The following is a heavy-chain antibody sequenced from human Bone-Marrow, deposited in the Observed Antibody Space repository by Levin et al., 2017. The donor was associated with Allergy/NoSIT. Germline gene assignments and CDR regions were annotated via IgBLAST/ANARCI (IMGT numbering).Heavy chain of an antibody. V-gene: IGHV3-23*01. CDR1: GFSFSNTW. D-gene: IGHD3-16*01. Sequence: GESLKISCAASGFSFSNTWMNWVRQAPGKGLEWVSGIDRNGGGTYYTDSVKGRFTISRDNSKNTLYLQMNSLRAEDTAVYYCANSDGDYDYIPWNYWGQGTLVTVHS. CDR3: ANSDGDYDYIPWNY. CDR2: IDRNGGGT. J-gene: IGHJ4*02.